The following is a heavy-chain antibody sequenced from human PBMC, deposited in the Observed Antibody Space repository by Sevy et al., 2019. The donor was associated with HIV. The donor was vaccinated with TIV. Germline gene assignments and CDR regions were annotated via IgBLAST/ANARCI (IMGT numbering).Heavy chain of an antibody. CDR2: INTNTGNP. D-gene: IGHD3-3*01. J-gene: IGHJ6*02. CDR1: GYTFTSYA. V-gene: IGHV7-4-1*02. CDR3: ARDTYDFWSGYYHYYYYGMDV. Sequence: ASVKVSCKASGYTFTSYAMNWVRQAPGQGLEWMGWINTNTGNPTYAQGFTGRFVFSLDTSVSTAYLQISSLKAEDTAVYYCARDTYDFWSGYYHYYYYGMDVWGQGTTVTVSS.